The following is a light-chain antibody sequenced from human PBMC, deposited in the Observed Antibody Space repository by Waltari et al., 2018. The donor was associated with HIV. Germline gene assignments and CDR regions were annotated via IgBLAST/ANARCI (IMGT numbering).Light chain of an antibody. CDR1: SSDVGGYNY. CDR2: DVT. Sequence: QSALTQPASVSGSPGQSITISCTGTSSDVGGYNYVSWYQQHPGNAPQLMIYDVTKRPSVVSNRFSGSKSGNTASLTISGLQAEDEADYYCCSYAGSSTFAVFGGGTKLTVL. J-gene: IGLJ2*01. V-gene: IGLV2-23*02. CDR3: CSYAGSSTFAV.